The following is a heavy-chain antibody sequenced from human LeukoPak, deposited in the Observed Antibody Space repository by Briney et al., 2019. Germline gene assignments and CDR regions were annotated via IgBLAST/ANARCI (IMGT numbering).Heavy chain of an antibody. CDR2: ISSSSSYT. D-gene: IGHD7-27*01. CDR3: ARRTGDKHSAYDY. Sequence: GGSLRLSCAASGFTFSDYDMSWIRQAPGEGLEWVSDISSSSSYTNYADSVKGRFTISRDNAKNSLYLQMNSLRDEDTAVYYCARRTGDKHSAYDYWGQGTLVTVSS. J-gene: IGHJ4*02. V-gene: IGHV3-11*06. CDR1: GFTFSDYD.